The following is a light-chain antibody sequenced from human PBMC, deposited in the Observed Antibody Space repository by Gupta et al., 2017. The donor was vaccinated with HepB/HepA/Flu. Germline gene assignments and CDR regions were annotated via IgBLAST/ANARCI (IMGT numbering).Light chain of an antibody. J-gene: IGLJ3*02. CDR1: KLGDKY. Sequence: SYELTQSPSLSVCPGQTATITCSGDKLGDKYACWYQQKPGQSPILVIHQNNKRPSGIPERFSGFNSGNTATLTISGTQAMDEADYYCQAWDTSSVVFGGGTKLTVL. CDR3: QAWDTSSVV. CDR2: QNN. V-gene: IGLV3-1*01.